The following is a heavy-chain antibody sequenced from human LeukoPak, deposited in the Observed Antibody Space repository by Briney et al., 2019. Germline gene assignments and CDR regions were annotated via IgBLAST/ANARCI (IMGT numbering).Heavy chain of an antibody. D-gene: IGHD1-7*01. Sequence: PGESLKISCKGSGYSFTSYWIGWVRQMPGKGLEWMGIIYPGDSDTRYSPSFQGQVTISADKSISTAYLQWSSLKASDTAMYHCARHRKYNWNYVSYYMDVWGKGTTVTVSS. CDR1: GYSFTSYW. V-gene: IGHV5-51*01. CDR3: ARHRKYNWNYVSYYMDV. J-gene: IGHJ6*03. CDR2: IYPGDSDT.